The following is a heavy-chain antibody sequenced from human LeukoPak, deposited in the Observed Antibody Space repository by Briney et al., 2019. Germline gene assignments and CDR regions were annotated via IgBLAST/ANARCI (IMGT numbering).Heavy chain of an antibody. J-gene: IGHJ6*02. V-gene: IGHV1-18*01. D-gene: IGHD2-2*01. CDR2: ISAYNGNT. CDR1: GYTFTSYG. CDR3: ASNLLFYCSSTSCYAEDGMDV. Sequence: ASVKVSCKASGYTFTSYGISWVRQAPGQGLEWMGWISAYNGNTNYAQKLQGRVTMTTDTSTSTAYMELRSLRSDDTAVYYCASNLLFYCSSTSCYAEDGMDVWGQGTTVTVSS.